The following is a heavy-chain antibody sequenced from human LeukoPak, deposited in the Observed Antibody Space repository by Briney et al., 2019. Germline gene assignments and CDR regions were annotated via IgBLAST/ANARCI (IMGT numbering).Heavy chain of an antibody. CDR2: IIPIFGTA. V-gene: IGHV1-69*05. CDR1: GGTFSSFA. CDR3: ARGQGAHCGGDCYSYYFDY. D-gene: IGHD2-21*02. J-gene: IGHJ4*02. Sequence: SVKVSCKASGGTFSSFAISWVRQAPGQGLEWMGGIIPIFGTANYAQKFQGRVTITTDESTSTAYMELSSLRSEDTAVYYCARGQGAHCGGDCYSYYFDYWGQGTLVTVSS.